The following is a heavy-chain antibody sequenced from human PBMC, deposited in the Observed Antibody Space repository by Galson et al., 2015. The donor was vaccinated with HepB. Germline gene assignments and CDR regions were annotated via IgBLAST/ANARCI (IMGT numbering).Heavy chain of an antibody. CDR1: GFTVSSNY. J-gene: IGHJ4*02. CDR3: ARESFSSDGGLFDY. V-gene: IGHV3-66*01. Sequence: SLRLSCAASGFTVSSNYMSWVRQAPGKGLEWVSVIYSGGSTYYADSVKGRFTISRDNSKNTLYLQMNSLRAEDTAVYYCARESFSSDGGLFDYWGQGTLVTVSS. D-gene: IGHD2/OR15-2a*01. CDR2: IYSGGST.